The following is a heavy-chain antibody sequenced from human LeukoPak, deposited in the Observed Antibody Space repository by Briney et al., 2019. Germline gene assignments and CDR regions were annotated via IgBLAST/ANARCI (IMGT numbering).Heavy chain of an antibody. V-gene: IGHV3-20*04. CDR3: ARDGLRRPPTPYCGGDCPLDY. CDR1: GFTFDDYG. J-gene: IGHJ4*02. D-gene: IGHD2-21*02. CDR2: TNWDGGRT. Sequence: PGGSLGLSCAASGFTFDDYGMSWVRQTPGKGLEWVSGTNWDGGRTGYADSVKGRFTISRDNAKNSLYLQMNSLRVEDTAMYYCARDGLRRPPTPYCGGDCPLDYWGQGTLVSVSS.